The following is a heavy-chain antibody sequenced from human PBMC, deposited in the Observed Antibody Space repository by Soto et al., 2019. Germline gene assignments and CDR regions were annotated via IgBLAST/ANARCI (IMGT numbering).Heavy chain of an antibody. V-gene: IGHV1-18*01. CDR3: ARDREIVVVPVTHIWFDP. CDR2: ISAYNGNT. Sequence: ASVKVSCKASGYTFTSYGISWVRQAPGQGLEWMGWISAYNGNTNYAQKLQGRVTMTTDTSTSTAYMELRSLRSDDTAVYYCARDREIVVVPVTHIWFDPWGQGTLVTVSS. J-gene: IGHJ5*02. D-gene: IGHD2-2*01. CDR1: GYTFTSYG.